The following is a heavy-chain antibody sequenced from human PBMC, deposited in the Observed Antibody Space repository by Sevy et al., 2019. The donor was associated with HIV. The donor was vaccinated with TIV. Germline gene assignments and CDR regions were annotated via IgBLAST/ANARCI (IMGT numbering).Heavy chain of an antibody. CDR1: QFTFSSYV. Sequence: GGSLRLSCAASQFTFSSYVMSWVRQAPGKGLEWVSSISGSGGETYYADSVKGRFTISRDKSKNTLYLQMNSLRAEDTAVYYCAKDMIVVVGEALDIWGQGTMVTVSS. V-gene: IGHV3-23*01. CDR3: AKDMIVVVGEALDI. J-gene: IGHJ3*02. D-gene: IGHD3-22*01. CDR2: ISGSGGET.